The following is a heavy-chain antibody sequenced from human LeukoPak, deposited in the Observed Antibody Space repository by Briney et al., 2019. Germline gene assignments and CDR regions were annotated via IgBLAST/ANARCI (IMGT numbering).Heavy chain of an antibody. D-gene: IGHD2-15*01. CDR2: IKQDGSEK. V-gene: IGHV3-7*01. Sequence: GGSLRLSCAASGFTFSSYWMSWVRQAPGKGREGVANIKQDGSEKYYVDSVKGRFTISRDNAKNSLYLQMNSLRAEDTAVYYCATHCSGGSCYSELDFDYWGQGTLVTVSS. CDR3: ATHCSGGSCYSELDFDY. CDR1: GFTFSSYW. J-gene: IGHJ4*02.